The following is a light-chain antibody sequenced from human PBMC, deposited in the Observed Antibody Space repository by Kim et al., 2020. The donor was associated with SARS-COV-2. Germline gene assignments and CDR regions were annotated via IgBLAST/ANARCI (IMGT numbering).Light chain of an antibody. CDR1: QGISSW. CDR3: QQANSFPVT. V-gene: IGKV1-12*01. J-gene: IGKJ4*01. CDR2: AAS. Sequence: ASVRARVPISCRASQGISSWLASYQQKPGKAPKLLIYAASTLLSGVPSSFTGSGSAPDFTLTISSLQPEDFATYYCQQANSFPVTFVGGTKVYIK.